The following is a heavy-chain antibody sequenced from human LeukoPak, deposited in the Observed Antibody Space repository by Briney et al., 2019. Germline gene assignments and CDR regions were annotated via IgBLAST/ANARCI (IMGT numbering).Heavy chain of an antibody. CDR3: ARAAGGSYYEVIYYFDY. V-gene: IGHV4-39*07. Sequence: SETLSLTCTVSGGSISSSSYYWGWIRQPPGKGLEWIGSIYYSGSTYYNPSLKSRVTISVDTSKNQFSLKLSSATAADTAVYYCARAAGGSYYEVIYYFDYWGQGTLVTVSS. CDR2: IYYSGST. J-gene: IGHJ4*02. CDR1: GGSISSSSYY. D-gene: IGHD1-26*01.